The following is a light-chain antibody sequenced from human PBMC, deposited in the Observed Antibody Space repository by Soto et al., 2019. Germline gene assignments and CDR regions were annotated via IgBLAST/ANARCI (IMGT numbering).Light chain of an antibody. CDR1: QSVSIH. Sequence: ETVMTQSPGTLSVSLGERATLSCRASQSVSIHLAWYQQKPGQAPRLLIYDASSRATGIPDRFSGSGSGTDFTLTISRLEPEDFAVYYCQQYGSSPLTFGGGTKVDIK. V-gene: IGKV3-20*01. CDR3: QQYGSSPLT. CDR2: DAS. J-gene: IGKJ4*01.